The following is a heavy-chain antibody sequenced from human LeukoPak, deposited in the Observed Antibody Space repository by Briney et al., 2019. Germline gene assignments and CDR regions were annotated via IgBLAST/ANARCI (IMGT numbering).Heavy chain of an antibody. J-gene: IGHJ4*02. CDR2: INHSGST. Sequence: SETLSLTCAVYGGSFSGYYWSWIRQPPGKWLEWIGEINHSGSTNYNPSLKRRVTISVDTSKNQFSLKLSSVTAADTAVYYCARKTVWGSYRWDYWGQGTLVTVSS. CDR1: GGSFSGYY. D-gene: IGHD3-16*02. V-gene: IGHV4-34*01. CDR3: ARKTVWGSYRWDY.